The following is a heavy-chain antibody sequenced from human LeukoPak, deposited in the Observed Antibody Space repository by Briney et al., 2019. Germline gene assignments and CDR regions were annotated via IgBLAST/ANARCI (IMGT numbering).Heavy chain of an antibody. Sequence: PSETLSLTCTVSGGSISSYYWSWIRQPPGKGLEWIGYIFYSGSTNYNPSLKSRVTILVDTSKNQFSLKLSSVTAADTAVYYCARYVDTAMVSSFDYWGQGTLVTVSS. CDR3: ARYVDTAMVSSFDY. CDR2: IFYSGST. D-gene: IGHD5-18*01. V-gene: IGHV4-59*01. CDR1: GGSISSYY. J-gene: IGHJ4*02.